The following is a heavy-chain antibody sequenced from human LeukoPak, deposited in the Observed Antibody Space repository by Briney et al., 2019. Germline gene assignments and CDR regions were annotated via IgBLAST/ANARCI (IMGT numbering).Heavy chain of an antibody. D-gene: IGHD3-16*02. CDR2: IIGSDNAT. CDR1: GFSLSSYI. V-gene: IGHV3-48*01. Sequence: GGSLRLSCALSGFSLSSYIMNWVRQAPGKGLEWVSYIIGSDNATHYTDSLKGRFTISRDKAKNALYLQMNILRAQNTAVYFFARDYLNTSDSWGEGTLV. CDR3: ARDYLNTSDS. J-gene: IGHJ4*02.